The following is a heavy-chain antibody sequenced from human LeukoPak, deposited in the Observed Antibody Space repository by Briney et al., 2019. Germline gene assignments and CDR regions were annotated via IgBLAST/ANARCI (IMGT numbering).Heavy chain of an antibody. Sequence: PGGSLRLSCVASGLTFSSYAMSWVRQAPGKGLEWVSAISGSGVSTYYADSVKGRFTISRDNSKNTLYLQMNSLRAEDTAVYYCTRDTRGVFDYWGQGTLVTVSS. CDR3: TRDTRGVFDY. J-gene: IGHJ4*02. CDR1: GLTFSSYA. CDR2: ISGSGVST. V-gene: IGHV3-23*01. D-gene: IGHD3-10*01.